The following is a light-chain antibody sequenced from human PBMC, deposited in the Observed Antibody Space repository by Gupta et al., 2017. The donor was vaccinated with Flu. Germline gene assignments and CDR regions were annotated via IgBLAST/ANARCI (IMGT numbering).Light chain of an antibody. CDR3: QKYDSSTWT. CDR2: GAS. CDR1: QSDSNNY. J-gene: IGKJ1*01. Sequence: EIVLTQSPGTLSLSPGERATLSCRASQSDSNNYVAWYQQKPGQAPRLLIFGASTRATDIPDRFSGSGSGADFTLTISRLEPEDFAVYYCQKYDSSTWTFGQGTKVEIK. V-gene: IGKV3-20*01.